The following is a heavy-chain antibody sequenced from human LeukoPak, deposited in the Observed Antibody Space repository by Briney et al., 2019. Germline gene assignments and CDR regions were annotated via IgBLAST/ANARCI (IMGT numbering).Heavy chain of an antibody. CDR2: IDWDDDK. CDR3: ARTMVRGVITIDY. D-gene: IGHD3-10*01. J-gene: IGHJ4*02. CDR1: GFSLSTSGMC. Sequence: QTLSLTRTFSGFSLSTSGMCVSWIRQPPGKALEWLARIDWDDDKYYSTSLKTRLTISKDTSKNQVVLTMTNMDPVDTATYYCARTMVRGVITIDYWGQGTLVTVSS. V-gene: IGHV2-70*11.